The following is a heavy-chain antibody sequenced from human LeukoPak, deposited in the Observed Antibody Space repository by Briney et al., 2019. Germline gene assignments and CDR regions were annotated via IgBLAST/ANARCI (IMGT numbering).Heavy chain of an antibody. Sequence: ASVKVSCKASGGTFSSYAISWVRQAPGQGLEWMGRIIPILGIANYAQKFQGRVTITADKSTSTAYMELSSLRSEDTAVYYCASMTAAINCFDPWGQGTLVTVSS. CDR3: ASMTAAINCFDP. D-gene: IGHD2-2*01. J-gene: IGHJ5*02. CDR1: GGTFSSYA. V-gene: IGHV1-69*04. CDR2: IIPILGIA.